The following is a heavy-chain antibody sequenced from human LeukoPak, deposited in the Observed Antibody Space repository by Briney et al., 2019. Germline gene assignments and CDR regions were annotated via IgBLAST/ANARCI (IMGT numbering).Heavy chain of an antibody. Sequence: PSETLSLTCTVSGGSISNYWSWIRQPPGKGLEWLGYAYNSGSTHYNPSLKSRVTISADTSKNQFSLTLTSVTAADTAVYYCARSGGTWSYNYWGQGTLVTVSS. CDR1: GGSISNY. D-gene: IGHD1-26*01. CDR3: ARSGGTWSYNY. V-gene: IGHV4-59*01. CDR2: AYNSGST. J-gene: IGHJ4*02.